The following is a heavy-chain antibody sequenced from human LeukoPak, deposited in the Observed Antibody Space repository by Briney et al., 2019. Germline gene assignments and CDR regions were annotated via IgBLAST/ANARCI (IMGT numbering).Heavy chain of an antibody. D-gene: IGHD2-15*01. CDR2: IRQDGSEN. V-gene: IGHV3-7*01. CDR1: GFTFSNFY. Sequence: GGSLRLSCAASGFTFSNFYMSWVRQAPGKGLEWVANIRQDGSENSYVDSVKGRFTISRDNAKNSLYLQMDSLRAEDTAVYYCARRGRFCSGDNCYFAYWGQGTLVTVSS. CDR3: ARRGRFCSGDNCYFAY. J-gene: IGHJ4*02.